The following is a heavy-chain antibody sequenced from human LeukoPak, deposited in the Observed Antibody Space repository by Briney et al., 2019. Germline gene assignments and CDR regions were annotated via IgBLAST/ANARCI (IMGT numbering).Heavy chain of an antibody. D-gene: IGHD1-1*01. V-gene: IGHV3-30*02. Sequence: GGSLRLSCAASGFTFRRYGMHWVRQAPGKGLEWVAFILYDGSNKYYADSVKGRFTISRDNSKNTLYLQMNSLRAEDTAVYYCAKDVDGVTTSNYYYYYMDVWGKGTTVTVSS. J-gene: IGHJ6*03. CDR1: GFTFRRYG. CDR2: ILYDGSNK. CDR3: AKDVDGVTTSNYYYYYMDV.